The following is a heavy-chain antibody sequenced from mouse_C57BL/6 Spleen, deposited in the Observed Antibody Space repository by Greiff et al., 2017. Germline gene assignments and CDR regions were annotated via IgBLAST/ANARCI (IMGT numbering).Heavy chain of an antibody. J-gene: IGHJ4*01. CDR2: IDPSDSET. V-gene: IGHV1-52*01. Sequence: VQLQQPGAELVRPGSSVKLSCKASGYTFTSYWMHWVKQRPIQGLEWIGNIDPSDSETHYNQKFKDKATVTVDKSSSTAYMQLSSLTSEDSAVYYCARELLGDYARDYWGQGTSVTVSS. CDR3: ARELLGDYARDY. CDR1: GYTFTSYW. D-gene: IGHD1-1*01.